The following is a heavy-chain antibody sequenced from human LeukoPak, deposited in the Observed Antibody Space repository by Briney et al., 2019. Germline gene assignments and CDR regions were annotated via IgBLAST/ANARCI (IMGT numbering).Heavy chain of an antibody. D-gene: IGHD6-6*01. Sequence: ASVKVSCKASGYTFTSYGISWVRQAPRQGLEWMGWISAYNGNTNYAQKLQGRVTMTTDTSTSTAYMELRSLRSDDTAVYYCARDGGRRGIAARIDFDYWGQGTLVTVSS. CDR3: ARDGGRRGIAARIDFDY. J-gene: IGHJ4*02. CDR1: GYTFTSYG. V-gene: IGHV1-18*01. CDR2: ISAYNGNT.